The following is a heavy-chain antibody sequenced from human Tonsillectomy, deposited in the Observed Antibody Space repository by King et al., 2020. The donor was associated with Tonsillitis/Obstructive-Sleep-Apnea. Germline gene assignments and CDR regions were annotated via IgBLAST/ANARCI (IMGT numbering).Heavy chain of an antibody. CDR1: GGSISSYY. CDR2: IYYSGST. J-gene: IGHJ5*02. D-gene: IGHD3-3*01. CDR3: ARQDYDFWSGYWAHNWFDP. V-gene: IGHV4-59*08. Sequence: QLQESGPGLVKPSETLSLTCTVSGGSISSYYWSWIRQPPGKGLEWIGYIYYSGSTNYNPPLKSRVTISVDTSKNQFSLKLSSVTAADTAVDYCARQDYDFWSGYWAHNWFDPWGQGTLVTVSS.